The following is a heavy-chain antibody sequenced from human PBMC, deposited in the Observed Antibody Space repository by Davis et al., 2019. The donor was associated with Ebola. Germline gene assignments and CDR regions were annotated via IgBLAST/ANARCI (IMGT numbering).Heavy chain of an antibody. D-gene: IGHD4-17*01. CDR2: ISYDGKNK. V-gene: IGHV3-30*18. CDR1: GFTFSSYG. Sequence: GESLKISCAASGFTFSSYGMHWVRQAPGKGLEWVAVISYDGKNKYYAGSVKGRFTIARDNSKNTLYLEMSSLRVEDTAVYYCVKGDYGDYVGPYNWFDPWGQGILVTVSS. J-gene: IGHJ5*02. CDR3: VKGDYGDYVGPYNWFDP.